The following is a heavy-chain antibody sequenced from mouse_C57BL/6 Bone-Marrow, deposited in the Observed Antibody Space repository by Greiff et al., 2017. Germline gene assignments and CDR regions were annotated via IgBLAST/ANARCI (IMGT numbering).Heavy chain of an antibody. V-gene: IGHV5-6*01. CDR2: ISSGGSYT. D-gene: IGHD1-1*01. CDR3: ARGPVLLRYPWYFDV. J-gene: IGHJ1*03. CDR1: GFTFSSYG. Sequence: EVQLVESGGDLVKPGGSLKLSCAASGFTFSSYGMSWVRQTPDKRLEWVATISSGGSYTYYPDSVKGRFTISRDNAKNTLYLQMSSLKSEDTAMYYCARGPVLLRYPWYFDVWGTGTTVTVSS.